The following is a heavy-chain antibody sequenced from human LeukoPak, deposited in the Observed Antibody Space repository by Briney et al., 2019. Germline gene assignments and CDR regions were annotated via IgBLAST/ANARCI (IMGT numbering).Heavy chain of an antibody. D-gene: IGHD6-19*01. CDR1: GFPFSDYY. J-gene: IGHJ4*02. CDR3: ARAPADVSGWYVDY. CDR2: IGSSGSTI. V-gene: IGHV3-11*01. Sequence: GGSLSLSCAASGFPFSDYYMSWIRQAPGKGLEWVSYIGSSGSTIYYADSVKGRFTISRDNAKNSLYLQMNSLRAEDTAVYYCARAPADVSGWYVDYWGQGTLVTVSS.